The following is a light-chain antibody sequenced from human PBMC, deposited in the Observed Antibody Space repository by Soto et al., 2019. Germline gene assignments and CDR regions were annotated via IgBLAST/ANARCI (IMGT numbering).Light chain of an antibody. CDR3: QRYDNWPLT. V-gene: IGKV3-15*01. J-gene: IGKJ4*01. CDR2: HTS. CDR1: QSISDN. Sequence: EIVMTQSPATLSVSPGDSATLSCRASQSISDNVAWYQQRPGLAPRLLIYHTSTRATGVPARFSGSGSGTEFSLTISSLQYDDSEVYYCQRYDNWPLTFGGGTKVDIX.